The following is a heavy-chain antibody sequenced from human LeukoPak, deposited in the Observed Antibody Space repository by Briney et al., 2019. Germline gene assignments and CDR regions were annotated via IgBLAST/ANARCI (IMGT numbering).Heavy chain of an antibody. J-gene: IGHJ4*02. V-gene: IGHV3-30*18. CDR3: AKAVVAAIGY. CDR1: GFTFSSYG. CDR2: ISYDGSNK. D-gene: IGHD2-15*01. Sequence: GGSLRLSCAASGFTFSSYGMHWVRQAPGKGLEWVAVISYDGSNKYCADSVKGRFTISRGNSKNTLYLQMNSLRAEDTAVYYCAKAVVAAIGYWGQGTLVTVSS.